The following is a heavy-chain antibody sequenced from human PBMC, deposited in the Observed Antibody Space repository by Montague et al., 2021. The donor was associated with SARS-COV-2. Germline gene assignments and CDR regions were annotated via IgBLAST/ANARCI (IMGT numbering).Heavy chain of an antibody. Sequence: SETLSLTCTVSGGSISSSSYFWGWIRQPPGKGLEWIGSIYYSGSTYYNPSLKSRVTISVDTSKNQFSLKLSSVTAADAAVYYCAQSLVRGAPFDYWGQGTLVTVSS. CDR2: IYYSGST. J-gene: IGHJ4*02. V-gene: IGHV4-39*07. CDR3: AQSLVRGAPFDY. D-gene: IGHD3-10*01. CDR1: GGSISSSSYF.